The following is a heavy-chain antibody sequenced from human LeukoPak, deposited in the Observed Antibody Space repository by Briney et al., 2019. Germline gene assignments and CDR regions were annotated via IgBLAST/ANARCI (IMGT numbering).Heavy chain of an antibody. D-gene: IGHD1-26*01. J-gene: IGHJ4*02. V-gene: IGHV1-18*01. CDR2: ISAYNGNT. CDR3: ARSRPPYSGSYYHFDY. CDR1: GYTFTSYG. Sequence: ASVKVSCKASGYTFTSYGISWVRQAPGQGLEWMGWISAYNGNTNYAQKLQGGVTMTTDTSTSTAYMELRSLRSDDTAVYYCARSRPPYSGSYYHFDYWGQGTLVTVSS.